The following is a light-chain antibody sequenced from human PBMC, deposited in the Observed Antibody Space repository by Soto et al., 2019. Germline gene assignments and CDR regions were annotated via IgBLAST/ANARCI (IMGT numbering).Light chain of an antibody. CDR3: QQYGLSPWT. J-gene: IGKJ1*01. Sequence: EIVLTQSPGTLSLSPGERATLSCRASQRVSNNYLAWYQQKPGQAPRLLIFGAYNRAAGIPDRFIGSGSGTDFSLTISRLESEDAAFYLCQQYGLSPWTFGQGTKVEIK. CDR1: QRVSNNY. V-gene: IGKV3-20*01. CDR2: GAY.